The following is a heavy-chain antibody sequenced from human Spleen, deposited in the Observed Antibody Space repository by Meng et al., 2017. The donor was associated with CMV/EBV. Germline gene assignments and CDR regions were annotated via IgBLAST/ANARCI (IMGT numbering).Heavy chain of an antibody. J-gene: IGHJ4*02. D-gene: IGHD3-3*01. V-gene: IGHV3-11*04. CDR2: ISRRGTTN. CDR3: VRGLRITIFGVVSVFDY. CDR1: GFTFSDND. Sequence: GGSLRLSCAASGFTFSDNDMSWLRQAPGKGLEWVSYISRRGTTNYYADSVRGRFTISRDNAKNTLYLQMDSLRAEDTAVYYCVRGLRITIFGVVSVFDYWGQGALVTVSS.